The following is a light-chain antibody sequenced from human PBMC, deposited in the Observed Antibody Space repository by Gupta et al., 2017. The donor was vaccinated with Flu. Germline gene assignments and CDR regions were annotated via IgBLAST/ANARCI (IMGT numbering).Light chain of an antibody. Sequence: ERVTLACRASQRIASNLAWYQQKPGQAPRLLIYGASTRATDITVRFSGSGSGTEFTLTISSMQSEDVAVYYCQQYNHWPPLTFGGGTKVE. CDR1: QRIASN. V-gene: IGKV3-15*01. CDR3: QQYNHWPPLT. J-gene: IGKJ4*01. CDR2: GAS.